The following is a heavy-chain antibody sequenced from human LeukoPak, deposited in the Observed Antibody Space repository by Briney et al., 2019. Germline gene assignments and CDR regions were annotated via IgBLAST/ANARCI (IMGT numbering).Heavy chain of an antibody. CDR3: QVVTAIDDY. V-gene: IGHV4-59*01. J-gene: IGHJ4*02. CDR2: IYYSGST. Sequence: PSETLSLTCTVSGGSISSYYWSWIRQPPGKGLEWIGYIYYSGSTNYNPSLKSRVTISVDTSKNQFSLKLSSVTAADTAVYYCQVVTAIDDYWGQGTLVTVSS. D-gene: IGHD2-21*02. CDR1: GGSISSYY.